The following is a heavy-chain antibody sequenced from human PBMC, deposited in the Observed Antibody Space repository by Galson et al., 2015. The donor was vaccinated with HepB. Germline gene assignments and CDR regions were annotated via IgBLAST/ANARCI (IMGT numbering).Heavy chain of an antibody. D-gene: IGHD6-13*01. CDR1: GFTFSSYA. CDR2: ISYDGSNK. Sequence: SLRLSCAASGFTFSSYAMHWVRQAPGKGLEWVAVISYDGSNKYYADSVKGRFTISRDNSKNTLYLQMNSLRAEDTAVYYCARDRGIAAAGTNYFDYWGQGTLVTVSS. V-gene: IGHV3-30-3*01. J-gene: IGHJ4*02. CDR3: ARDRGIAAAGTNYFDY.